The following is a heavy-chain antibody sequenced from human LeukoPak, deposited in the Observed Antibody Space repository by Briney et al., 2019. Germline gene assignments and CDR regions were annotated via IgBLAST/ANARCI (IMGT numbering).Heavy chain of an antibody. CDR3: AKDLQVSSAYHFDY. CDR2: ISGSAGSP. J-gene: IGHJ4*02. D-gene: IGHD6-19*01. CDR1: GFTFSWYA. V-gene: IGHV3-23*01. Sequence: GGSLRLSCAASGFTFSWYAMSWVRQAPGKGLEWVSAISGSAGSPHYADSVRGRFTISRDNSRNTLYLQMNSLRAEDTAVYYCAKDLQVSSAYHFDYWGRGTLVTVSS.